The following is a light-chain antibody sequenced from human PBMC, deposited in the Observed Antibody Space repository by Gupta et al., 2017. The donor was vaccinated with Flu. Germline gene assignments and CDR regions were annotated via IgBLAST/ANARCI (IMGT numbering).Light chain of an antibody. CDR2: EDS. CDR3: YSTVSSGNHRV. J-gene: IGLJ2*01. Sequence: SYELTQPPSVSVSPGQTARITCSGDALPKKYAYWYQQKSGQAPGQGSEEDSKRPSGIPERFSGSSAGTTETWIISGAQVEDEADDDCYSTVSSGNHRVFGGGTKLTVL. V-gene: IGLV3-10*01. CDR1: ALPKKY.